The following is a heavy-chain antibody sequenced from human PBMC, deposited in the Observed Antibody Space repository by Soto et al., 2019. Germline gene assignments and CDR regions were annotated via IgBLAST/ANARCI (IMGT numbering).Heavy chain of an antibody. V-gene: IGHV4-59*01. CDR3: ARYVAARKYYFDF. CDR1: GSSINSYY. Sequence: PSETLSLTCTVSGSSINSYYWNWIRQSPGRGLEWIGYIYDSGYSNYNPSLTGRVTISLDRSKNQFSLKLSSVTAADTALYYCARYVAARKYYFDFWGQVPLVTVSS. J-gene: IGHJ4*02. D-gene: IGHD6-13*01. CDR2: IYDSGYS.